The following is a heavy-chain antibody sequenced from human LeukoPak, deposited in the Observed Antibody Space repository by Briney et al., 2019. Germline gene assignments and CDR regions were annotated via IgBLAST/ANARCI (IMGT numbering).Heavy chain of an antibody. CDR3: ARDGYSSGWYYFDY. J-gene: IGHJ4*02. Sequence: GGPLRLSCAPSGFTVSSNYMSGVPQAPGKGLDGVSVIYRIGSTFYADSVKGRFTISRGNSKNTLFLQMNNVRVEDTAMYYCARDGYSSGWYYFDYWGQGTLVTVSS. D-gene: IGHD6-19*01. CDR2: IYRIGST. V-gene: IGHV3-53*01. CDR1: GFTVSSNY.